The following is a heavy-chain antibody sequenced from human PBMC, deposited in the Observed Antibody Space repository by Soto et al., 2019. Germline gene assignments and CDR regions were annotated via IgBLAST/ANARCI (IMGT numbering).Heavy chain of an antibody. D-gene: IGHD4-17*01. J-gene: IGHJ3*02. V-gene: IGHV4-59*01. CDR1: GGSISSYY. CDR3: ARQYGDYVRGAFDI. Sequence: QVQLQESGPGLVKPSETLSLTCTVSGGSISSYYWSWIRQPPGKGLEWIGYIYYSGSTNYNPSLKSLVTLSVDTSKNQFSLKLSSVTAADTAVYYCARQYGDYVRGAFDIWGQGTMVTVSS. CDR2: IYYSGST.